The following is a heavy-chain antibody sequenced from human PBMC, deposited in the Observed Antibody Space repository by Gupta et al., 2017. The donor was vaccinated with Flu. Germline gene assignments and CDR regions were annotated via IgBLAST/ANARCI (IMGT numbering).Heavy chain of an antibody. J-gene: IGHJ6*03. CDR2: ISYDGSNK. V-gene: IGHV3-30-3*01. CDR1: YA. CDR3: ARDLTMFGVVHSYMDV. D-gene: IGHD3-3*01. Sequence: YAMHWVRQAPGKGLEWVAVISYDGSNKYYADSVKGRFTISRDNSKNTLYLQMNSLRAEDTAVYYCARDLTMFGVVHSYMDVWGKGTTVTVSS.